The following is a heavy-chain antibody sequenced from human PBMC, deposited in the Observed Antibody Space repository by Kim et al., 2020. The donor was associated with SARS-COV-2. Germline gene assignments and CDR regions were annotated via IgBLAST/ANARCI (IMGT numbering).Heavy chain of an antibody. V-gene: IGHV4-59*12. Sequence: SETLSLTCTVSGGSISSYYWSWIRQPPGKGLEWIGYTYYSGSTNYNPSLKSRVTISVDTSKNQCSQKLSSVTAADTAVYYLARELIYCSSTSCYDNYYYYGMDVWGQGTTVTVSS. CDR2: TYYSGST. CDR3: ARELIYCSSTSCYDNYYYYGMDV. D-gene: IGHD2-2*01. J-gene: IGHJ6*02. CDR1: GGSISSYY.